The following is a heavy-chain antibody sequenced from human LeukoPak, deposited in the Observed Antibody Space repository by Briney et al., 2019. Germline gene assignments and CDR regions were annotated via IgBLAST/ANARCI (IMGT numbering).Heavy chain of an antibody. Sequence: ASVTVSCKASVYTFTSYDINWVRQAAGQGLEGMGWMNPNSGNTGYAQRFQGRVTMTRNTSISTAYMELSSLRSEDTAVYYCARVKYYYYMDVWGKGTTVTVSS. CDR1: VYTFTSYD. CDR2: MNPNSGNT. V-gene: IGHV1-8*01. J-gene: IGHJ6*03. CDR3: ARVKYYYYMDV.